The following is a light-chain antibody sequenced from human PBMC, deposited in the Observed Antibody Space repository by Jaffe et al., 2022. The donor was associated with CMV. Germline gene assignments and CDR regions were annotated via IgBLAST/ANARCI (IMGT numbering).Light chain of an antibody. CDR1: NIGIKS. CDR2: YDS. CDR3: QVWDSSGGHPDWV. Sequence: SYVLTQPPSVSVAPGETAKIPCGGNNIGIKSVHWYQQRPGQAPVLVIYYDSDRPSEIPKRFSGSNSGNTATLTIGRVEAGDEADYYCQVWDSSGGHPDWVFGGGTKLTVL. J-gene: IGLJ3*02. V-gene: IGLV3-21*04.